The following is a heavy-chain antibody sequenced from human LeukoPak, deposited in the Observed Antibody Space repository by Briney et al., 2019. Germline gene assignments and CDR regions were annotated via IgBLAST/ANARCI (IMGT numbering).Heavy chain of an antibody. D-gene: IGHD4-11*01. J-gene: IGHJ6*02. CDR2: VYDTGST. Sequence: SETLSLTCTVSGASISNYYWSWIRQPPGKGLEWIGYVYDTGSTNYNASLKSRVTISVGTSKNQFSLKLSSVTAAATAVYYCARHEGFGNYNDYYYDIDVWGQGTTVTVSS. CDR1: GASISNYY. V-gene: IGHV4-59*08. CDR3: ARHEGFGNYNDYYYDIDV.